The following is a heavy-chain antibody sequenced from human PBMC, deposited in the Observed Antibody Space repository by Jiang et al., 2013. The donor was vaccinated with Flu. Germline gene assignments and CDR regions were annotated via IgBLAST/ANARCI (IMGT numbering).Heavy chain of an antibody. CDR2: IYPGDSDT. Sequence: EVKKPGESLKISCKGSGYSFTSYWIGWVRQMPGKGLEWMGIIYPGDSDTRYSPSFQGQVTISADKSISTAYLQWSSLKASDTAMYYCASSRVAAAGPEYFQHWGQGTLVTVSS. CDR1: GYSFTSYW. D-gene: IGHD6-13*01. CDR3: ASSRVAAAGPEYFQH. J-gene: IGHJ1*01. V-gene: IGHV5-51*01.